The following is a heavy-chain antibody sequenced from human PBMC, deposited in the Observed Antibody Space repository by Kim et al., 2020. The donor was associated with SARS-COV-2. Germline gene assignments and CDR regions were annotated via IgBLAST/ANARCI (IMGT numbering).Heavy chain of an antibody. Sequence: SVKVSCKASGGTFSSYAISWVRQAPGQGLEWMGGIIPIFGTVNYAQKFQGRVTITADESTSTVYMELSSLRSEDTAVYYCARESDLGSGSYHDYYYYGMDVWGQGTTVTVSS. J-gene: IGHJ6*02. V-gene: IGHV1-69*13. CDR2: IIPIFGTV. CDR3: ARESDLGSGSYHDYYYYGMDV. D-gene: IGHD3-10*01. CDR1: GGTFSSYA.